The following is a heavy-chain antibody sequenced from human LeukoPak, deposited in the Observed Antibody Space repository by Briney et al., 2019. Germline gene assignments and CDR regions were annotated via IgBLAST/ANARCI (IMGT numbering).Heavy chain of an antibody. CDR1: GYTFSIFA. V-gene: IGHV7-4-1*02. Sequence: ASVKVSFTASGYTFSIFAMNWVRQAPGQGLEWMGWINTNTGNPTYAQGFTGRFVFSLDISVSTAYLQISSLKTEDTAVYYCARDYGDYVLGYWGQGTLVTVSS. D-gene: IGHD4-17*01. CDR2: INTNTGNP. CDR3: ARDYGDYVLGY. J-gene: IGHJ4*02.